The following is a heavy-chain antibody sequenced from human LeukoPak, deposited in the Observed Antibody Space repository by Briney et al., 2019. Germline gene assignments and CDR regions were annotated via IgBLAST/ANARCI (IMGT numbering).Heavy chain of an antibody. CDR2: ISAYNGNT. CDR3: ARGRSRRMVLGPVNYYYYMDV. J-gene: IGHJ6*03. V-gene: IGHV1-18*01. CDR1: GYTFTSYG. D-gene: IGHD2-8*01. Sequence: GASVKVSCKASGYTFTSYGISWVRQAPGQGLKWMGWISAYNGNTNYAQKLQGRVTMTTDISTSTAYMELSSLRSEDTAVYYCARGRSRRMVLGPVNYYYYMDVWGKGTTVTISS.